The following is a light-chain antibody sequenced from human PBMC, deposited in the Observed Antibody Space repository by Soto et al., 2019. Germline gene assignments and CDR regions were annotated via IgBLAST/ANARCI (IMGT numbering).Light chain of an antibody. Sequence: EILLTQSPGTLSLSPGERATLSCRASQSISSNYLAWYQQKPGQTPRLLIYGASSRATGVPDRFSSSGSGTDFTLTISRLEPEDFAVYFCQHYTSSPWTFGQGTKVDI. CDR3: QHYTSSPWT. CDR2: GAS. CDR1: QSISSNY. J-gene: IGKJ1*01. V-gene: IGKV3-20*01.